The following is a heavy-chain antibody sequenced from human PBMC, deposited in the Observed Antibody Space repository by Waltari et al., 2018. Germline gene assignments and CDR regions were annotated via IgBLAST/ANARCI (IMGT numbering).Heavy chain of an antibody. CDR3: ARGGAYHAFDI. CDR1: GFTFSRYW. V-gene: IGHV3-74*01. J-gene: IGHJ3*02. D-gene: IGHD2-2*01. Sequence: EVQLVESGGGLVQPGGSLRLSCAASGFTFSRYWLSWIRQAPGKGRVYVSRINNDGSGTTYTDSVKGRFTVSRDNAKNTLYLQMNSLGVQDTARYYCARGGAYHAFDIWGQGTLVTVSS. CDR2: INNDGSGT.